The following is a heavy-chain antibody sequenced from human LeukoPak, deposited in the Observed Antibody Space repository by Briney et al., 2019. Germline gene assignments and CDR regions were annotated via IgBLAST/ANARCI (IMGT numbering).Heavy chain of an antibody. Sequence: SQTLSLTCAISGDSVSSNSAAWNWLRQSPSRGLEWLGRTYYRSKWYNDYAVSVKSRITINPDTSKNQFSLQLNSVTPEDTAVYYCARDGIVVVPAAIIYYYYGMDVWGQGTPVTVSS. V-gene: IGHV6-1*01. D-gene: IGHD2-2*02. CDR3: ARDGIVVVPAAIIYYYYGMDV. CDR2: TYYRSKWYN. J-gene: IGHJ6*02. CDR1: GDSVSSNSAA.